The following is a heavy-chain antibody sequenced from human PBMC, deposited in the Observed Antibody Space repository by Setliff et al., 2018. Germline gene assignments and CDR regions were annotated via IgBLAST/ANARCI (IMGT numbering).Heavy chain of an antibody. CDR3: VRTVVPETLLCSVYIHSAHYSFDP. Sequence: LRLSCAASGFIFSDHYMDWVRQAPGRGLEWVARSRDKASSYTTEYAASVKGRFIIGRDNSKNSVYLQMNSLKTEDAAVYFCVRTVVPETLLCSVYIHSAHYSFDPWGQGTLVTVSS. V-gene: IGHV3-72*01. CDR1: GFIFSDHY. D-gene: IGHD6-25*01. J-gene: IGHJ5*02. CDR2: SRDKASSYTT.